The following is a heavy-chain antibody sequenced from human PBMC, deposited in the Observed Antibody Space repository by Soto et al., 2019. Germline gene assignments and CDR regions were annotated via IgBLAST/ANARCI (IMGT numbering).Heavy chain of an antibody. CDR2: INPSGGST. CDR1: GYTFTDYR. V-gene: IGHV1-46*01. CDR3: ARERGA. J-gene: IGHJ4*02. D-gene: IGHD1-26*01. Sequence: QVQLVQSGAEVKEPGASGKVSCKASGYTFTDYRMHWVRQAPGQGLEWMGMINPSGGSTTYAQKFXGXXTMTRDTSTTTVYMELSSLRPEDATVYYCARERGAWGQGTLVTVSS.